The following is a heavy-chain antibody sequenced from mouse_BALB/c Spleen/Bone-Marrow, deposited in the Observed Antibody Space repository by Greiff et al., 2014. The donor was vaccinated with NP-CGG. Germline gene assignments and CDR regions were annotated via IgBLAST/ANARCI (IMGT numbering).Heavy chain of an antibody. J-gene: IGHJ3*01. D-gene: IGHD1-1*01. V-gene: IGHV1-7*01. CDR3: ADYYGSSPWFAY. CDR2: INPSTGYT. Sequence: VQLQQSGAELAKPGASVKMSCKASGYTFTSYWVHWVKQRPGQGLEWIGYINPSTGYTEYNQKFKDKATLTADKSSSTAYMQLSSLTSEDSAVYYCADYYGSSPWFAYWGQGTLVTVSA. CDR1: GYTFTSYW.